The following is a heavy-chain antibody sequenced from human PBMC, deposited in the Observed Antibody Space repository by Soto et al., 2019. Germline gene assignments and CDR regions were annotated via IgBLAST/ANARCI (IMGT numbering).Heavy chain of an antibody. D-gene: IGHD3-22*01. CDR3: ARDAPSPISYYDSSGYYSRPPSIQH. Sequence: ASVKVSCKASGYTFTSYGISWVRQAPGQGLEWMGWISAYNGNTNYAQKLQGRVTMTADTSTSTAYMELRSLRSDDTAVYYCARDAPSPISYYDSSGYYSRPPSIQHWGQGTLVTVSS. CDR1: GYTFTSYG. CDR2: ISAYNGNT. J-gene: IGHJ1*01. V-gene: IGHV1-18*01.